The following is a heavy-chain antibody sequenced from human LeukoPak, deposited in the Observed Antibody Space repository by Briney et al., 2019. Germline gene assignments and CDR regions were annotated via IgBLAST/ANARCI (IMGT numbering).Heavy chain of an antibody. Sequence: GASVKVSCKASGYTFTSYDINWVRQATGQGLEWMGWMNPNSGNTGYAQKFQGRVTMTRNTSISTAYMELSSLRAEDTAVYYCARGRYCSSTSCYGDYYGMDVWGQGTTVTVSS. CDR2: MNPNSGNT. J-gene: IGHJ6*02. CDR1: GYTFTSYD. CDR3: ARGRYCSSTSCYGDYYGMDV. D-gene: IGHD2-2*01. V-gene: IGHV1-8*01.